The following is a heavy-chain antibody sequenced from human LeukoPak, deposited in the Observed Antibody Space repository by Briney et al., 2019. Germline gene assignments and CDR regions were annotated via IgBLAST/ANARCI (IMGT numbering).Heavy chain of an antibody. CDR3: TTTGGRDGDF. CDR1: GFTFSSYD. CDR2: IGTAGDT. J-gene: IGHJ4*02. Sequence: GGSLRLSCAASGFTFSSYDMHWVRQATGKGLEWVSAIGTAGDTYYPGSVKGRFTISRENAKNSLYLQMNGLRVEDTAIYYCTTTGGRDGDFWGQGTLVTVSS. V-gene: IGHV3-13*01. D-gene: IGHD5-24*01.